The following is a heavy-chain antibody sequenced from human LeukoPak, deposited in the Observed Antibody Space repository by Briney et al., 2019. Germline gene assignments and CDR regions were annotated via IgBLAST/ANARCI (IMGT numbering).Heavy chain of an antibody. CDR2: ISSSGSTI. Sequence: GGSLRLSCAASGFTFSSYSMNWIRQAPGKGLEWVSYISSSGSTIYYADSVKGRFTISRDNAKNSLYLQMNSLRAEDTAVYYCARLQYPYYYYGSGSYLDSAFDIWGQGTMVTVSS. J-gene: IGHJ3*02. D-gene: IGHD3-10*01. CDR1: GFTFSSYS. V-gene: IGHV3-48*04. CDR3: ARLQYPYYYYGSGSYLDSAFDI.